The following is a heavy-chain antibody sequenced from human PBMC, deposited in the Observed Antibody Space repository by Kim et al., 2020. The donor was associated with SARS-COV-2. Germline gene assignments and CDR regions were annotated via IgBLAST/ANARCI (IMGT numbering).Heavy chain of an antibody. CDR2: ISSSSSYI. Sequence: GGSLRLSCAASGFTFSSYIMNWVRQAPGKGLEWVSSISSSSSYIYYADSVKGRFTISRDNAKNSLYLQMNSLRAEDTAVYYCARDGAYYYCSGKLFDPWGQGNLVPVSS. J-gene: IGHJ5*02. CDR3: ARDGAYYYCSGKLFDP. D-gene: IGHD3-10*01. V-gene: IGHV3-21*01. CDR1: GFTFSSYI.